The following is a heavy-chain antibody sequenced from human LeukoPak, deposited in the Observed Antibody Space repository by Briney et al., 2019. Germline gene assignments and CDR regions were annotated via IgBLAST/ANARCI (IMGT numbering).Heavy chain of an antibody. V-gene: IGHV3-23*01. Sequence: GGSLGLSCAASGSTFSTYPMTWVRQAPGQGLEWVSAISGNSVNIYYADSVKGRFTISRDNSKNTLYLQMYSLRAEDTAVYYCAKILSGTYSFDLWGQGTLVTVSS. J-gene: IGHJ4*02. CDR1: GSTFSTYP. CDR2: ISGNSVNI. D-gene: IGHD1-26*01. CDR3: AKILSGTYSFDL.